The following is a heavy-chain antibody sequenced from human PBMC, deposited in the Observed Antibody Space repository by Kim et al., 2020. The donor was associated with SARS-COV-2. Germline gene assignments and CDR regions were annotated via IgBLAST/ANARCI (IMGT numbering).Heavy chain of an antibody. CDR1: GGSISSYY. J-gene: IGHJ3*02. D-gene: IGHD3-16*01. CDR3: ARMIPSRGRGAFDI. V-gene: IGHV4-59*13. CDR2: IYYSGST. Sequence: SETLSLTCTVSGGSISSYYWSWIRQPPGKGLEWIGYIYYSGSTNYNPSLKSRVTISVDTSKNQFSLKLSSVTAADTAVYYCARMIPSRGRGAFDIWGQGTMVTVSS.